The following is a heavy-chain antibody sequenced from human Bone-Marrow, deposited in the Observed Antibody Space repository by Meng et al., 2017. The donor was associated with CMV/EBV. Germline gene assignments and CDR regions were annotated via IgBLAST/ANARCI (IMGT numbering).Heavy chain of an antibody. CDR1: GFTFSQYH. D-gene: IGHD3/OR15-3a*01. V-gene: IGHV3-11*01. Sequence: GESLKISCAASGFTFSQYHMSWIRQAPGKGLEWITYIESSGNTIYYADSVKGRFTISRDNAKRSVSLQMNGLSVDDTAVYYCARVDVVKSDAFDTWGQGTLVTVSS. CDR2: IESSGNTI. J-gene: IGHJ3*02. CDR3: ARVDVVKSDAFDT.